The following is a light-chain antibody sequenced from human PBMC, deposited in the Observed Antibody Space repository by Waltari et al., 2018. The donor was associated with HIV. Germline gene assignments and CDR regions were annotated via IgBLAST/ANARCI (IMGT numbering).Light chain of an antibody. CDR2: DNN. CDR3: GTWDNRLNAYV. Sequence: QSVLTQAPSVSAAPGQKIASPCPGVSPPIGSHYLSWYQQFPGRAPQLLLYDNNRRPSEIPDRFSGSKSGTSATLDITGLQTGDEADYYCGTWDNRLNAYVFGSGTEVTVL. J-gene: IGLJ1*01. V-gene: IGLV1-51*01. CDR1: SPPIGSHY.